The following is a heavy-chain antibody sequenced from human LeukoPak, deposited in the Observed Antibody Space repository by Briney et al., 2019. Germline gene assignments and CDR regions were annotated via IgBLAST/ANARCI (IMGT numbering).Heavy chain of an antibody. Sequence: GGSLRLSCAASGFTFSSYAMSWVRQAPGKGLEWVSAISGSGGSTYYADSVKGRFTISRDNSKNTLYLQMNSLRAEGTAVYYCAKRLRPYFDWLPTNYWGQGTLVTVSS. CDR3: AKRLRPYFDWLPTNY. CDR2: ISGSGGST. V-gene: IGHV3-23*01. CDR1: GFTFSSYA. J-gene: IGHJ4*02. D-gene: IGHD3-9*01.